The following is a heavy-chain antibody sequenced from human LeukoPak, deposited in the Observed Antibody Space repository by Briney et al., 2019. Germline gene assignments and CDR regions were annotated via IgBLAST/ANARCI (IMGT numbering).Heavy chain of an antibody. V-gene: IGHV4-4*02. CDR2: IHRSLSA. D-gene: IGHD7-27*01. CDR1: LDSTTSNF. Sequence: SETLSLTCTVSLDSTTSNFWSWVRQPPGKGLEWIGEIHRSLSANYNPSLQSRVTISIDRSRNQIALELSSVTAADTAVYYCAREILGGFNSGAYWGQGTLVTVSS. J-gene: IGHJ4*02. CDR3: AREILGGFNSGAY.